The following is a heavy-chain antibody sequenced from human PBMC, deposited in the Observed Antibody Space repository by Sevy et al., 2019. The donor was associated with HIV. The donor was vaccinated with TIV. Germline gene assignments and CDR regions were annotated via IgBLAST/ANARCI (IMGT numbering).Heavy chain of an antibody. D-gene: IGHD3-22*01. CDR3: ASAREYYEDSSGYLDY. CDR1: GYTLTKLS. Sequence: ASVKVSCKVSGYTLTKLSMHWVRQAPGKGLEWMGRFDPEDGETIYAQKFQGRVTMTEDTSTDTAYMELSSRRYEDTAVYYCASAREYYEDSSGYLDYWGQGTLVTVSS. V-gene: IGHV1-24*01. CDR2: FDPEDGET. J-gene: IGHJ4*02.